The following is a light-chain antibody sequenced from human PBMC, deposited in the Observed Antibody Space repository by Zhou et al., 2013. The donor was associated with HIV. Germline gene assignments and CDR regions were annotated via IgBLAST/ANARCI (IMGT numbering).Light chain of an antibody. CDR3: QQYNQWLT. CDR2: GAS. J-gene: IGKJ3*01. CDR1: QSISSN. V-gene: IGKV3-15*01. Sequence: EIVMTQSPATLSVSPGERATLSCRASQSISSNLVWYQQKPGQAPRLLIYGASTRATGVPARFSGSGSGTEFTLTISSLQSEDFAVYHCQQYNQWLTFGPGPSGNQT.